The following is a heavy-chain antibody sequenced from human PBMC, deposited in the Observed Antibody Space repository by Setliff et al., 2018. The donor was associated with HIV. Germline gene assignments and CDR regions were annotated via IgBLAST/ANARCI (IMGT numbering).Heavy chain of an antibody. CDR3: AREKGCDGGTCGKAFDV. Sequence: GGSLRLSCAASGFTFSDYYMSWIRQAPGKGLEWVSYISSSSSSYTNYADSVKGRFTISRDNARNSLYLQMNSLRAEDTAVYFCAREKGCDGGTCGKAFDVWGQGTMVT. CDR2: ISSSSSSYT. J-gene: IGHJ3*01. D-gene: IGHD1-1*01. CDR1: GFTFSDYY. V-gene: IGHV3-11*06.